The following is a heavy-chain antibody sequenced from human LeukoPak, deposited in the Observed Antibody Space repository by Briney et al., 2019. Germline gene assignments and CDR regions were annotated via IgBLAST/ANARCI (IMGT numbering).Heavy chain of an antibody. CDR3: AGPLAGTTGFDY. J-gene: IGHJ4*02. CDR2: ISYDGSNK. V-gene: IGHV3-30*01. D-gene: IGHD1-14*01. CDR1: GFTFSSYA. Sequence: GGSLRLSCAASGFTFSSYAMHWVRQAPGKGLEWVAGISYDGSNKYYADSVKGRFTISRDHSKNTLYLQMNSLRAEDTAVYYCAGPLAGTTGFDYWGQGTLVTVSS.